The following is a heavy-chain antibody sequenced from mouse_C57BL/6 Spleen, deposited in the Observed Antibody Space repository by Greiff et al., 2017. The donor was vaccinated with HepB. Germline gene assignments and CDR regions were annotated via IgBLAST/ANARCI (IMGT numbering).Heavy chain of an antibody. D-gene: IGHD2-3*01. CDR3: AREGGLYDGYYLNV. Sequence: QVQLQQPGAELVMPGASVKLSCKASGYTFTSYWMHRVKQRPGQGLEWIGEIDPSDSYTNYNQKFKGKSTLTVDKSSSTAYMQLSSLTSEDSAVYYCAREGGLYDGYYLNVWGTGTTVTVSS. CDR2: IDPSDSYT. J-gene: IGHJ1*03. V-gene: IGHV1-69*01. CDR1: GYTFTSYW.